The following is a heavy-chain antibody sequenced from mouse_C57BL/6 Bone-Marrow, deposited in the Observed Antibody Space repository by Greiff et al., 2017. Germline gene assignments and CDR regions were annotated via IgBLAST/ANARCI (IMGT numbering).Heavy chain of an antibody. J-gene: IGHJ3*01. CDR1: GFTFSSYG. CDR3: ARELPFAY. CDR2: ISSGGSYT. V-gene: IGHV5-6*01. Sequence: EVNVVESGGDLVKPGGSLKLSCAASGFTFSSYGMSWVRQTPDKRLEWVATISSGGSYTYYPDSVKGRFTISRDNAKNTLYQQMSSLKSEDTAMYYCARELPFAYWGQGTLVTVSA. D-gene: IGHD2-1*01.